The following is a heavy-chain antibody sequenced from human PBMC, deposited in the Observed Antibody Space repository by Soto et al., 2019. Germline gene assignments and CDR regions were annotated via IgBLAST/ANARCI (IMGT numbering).Heavy chain of an antibody. CDR1: GYTFTGYY. V-gene: IGHV1-69*13. CDR2: IIPIFGTA. CDR3: AREFDSRYDY. Sequence: ASVKVSCKASGYTFTGYYMHWVRQAPGQGLEWMGGIIPIFGTANYAQKFQGRVTITADESTSTAYMELSSLRSEDTAVYYCAREFDSRYDYWGQGTLVTVSS. J-gene: IGHJ4*02. D-gene: IGHD3-22*01.